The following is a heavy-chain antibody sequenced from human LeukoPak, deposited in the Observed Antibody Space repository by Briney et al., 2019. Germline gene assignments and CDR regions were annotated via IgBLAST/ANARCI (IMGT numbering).Heavy chain of an antibody. CDR3: ARGWYCSSTTCFYGMDV. D-gene: IGHD2-2*01. Sequence: PSETLSLTCAVYGGSFSDYYWSWIRQPRGKGLEWIGENNHSGSTNYNPSLKSRVTMSVDTSKNQFSLKLSSVTAAGTAVYYCARGWYCSSTTCFYGMDVWGQGTTVTVSS. J-gene: IGHJ6*02. V-gene: IGHV4-34*01. CDR2: NNHSGST. CDR1: GGSFSDYY.